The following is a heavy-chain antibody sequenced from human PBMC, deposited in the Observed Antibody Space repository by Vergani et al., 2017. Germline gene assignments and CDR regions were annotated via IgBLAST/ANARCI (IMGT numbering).Heavy chain of an antibody. CDR3: ARHGPGGSYGITNWFDP. D-gene: IGHD1-26*01. V-gene: IGHV5-51*01. CDR2: IYPGDSDT. J-gene: IGHJ5*02. CDR1: GYSFTSYW. Sequence: EVQLVQSGAEVKKPGESLKISCKGSGYSFTSYWIGWVRQMPGKGLVWMVIIYPGDSDTRDSPSFQGQVTISADKSISTAYLQWSSLKASDTAMYYCARHGPGGSYGITNWFDPWGQGTLVTVSS.